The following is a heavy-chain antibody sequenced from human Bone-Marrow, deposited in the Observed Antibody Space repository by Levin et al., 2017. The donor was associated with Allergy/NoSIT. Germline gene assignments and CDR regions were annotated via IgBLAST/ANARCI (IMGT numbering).Heavy chain of an antibody. Sequence: GGSLRLSCAASGFTFSSYSMNWVRQAPGKGLEWVSSISSSSSYIYYADSVKGRFTISRDNAKNSLYLQMNSLRAEDTAVYYCASMDYYDSSGYPKGNDYWGQGTLVTVSS. CDR3: ASMDYYDSSGYPKGNDY. J-gene: IGHJ4*02. CDR2: ISSSSSYI. CDR1: GFTFSSYS. D-gene: IGHD3-22*01. V-gene: IGHV3-21*01.